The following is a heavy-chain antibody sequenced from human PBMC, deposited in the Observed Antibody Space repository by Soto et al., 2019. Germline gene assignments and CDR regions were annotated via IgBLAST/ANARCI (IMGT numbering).Heavy chain of an antibody. CDR2: IWYDGSNK. D-gene: IGHD5-12*01. Sequence: QVQLVESGGGVVQPGRSLRLSCAASGFTFSSYGMHWVRQAPGKGLEWVAVIWYDGSNKYYADSVKGRFTISRDNSKNTLYLQMNSLRAEDTAVYYCARDSRPGGTGYHGYKNWGQGTLVTVSS. V-gene: IGHV3-33*01. CDR1: GFTFSSYG. CDR3: ARDSRPGGTGYHGYKN. J-gene: IGHJ4*02.